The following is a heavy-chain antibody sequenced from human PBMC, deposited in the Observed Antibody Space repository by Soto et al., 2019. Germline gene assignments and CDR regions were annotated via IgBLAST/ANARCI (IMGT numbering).Heavy chain of an antibody. CDR2: ISGSGGST. V-gene: IGHV3-23*01. D-gene: IGHD6-13*01. Sequence: PGGSLRLSCAASGFTFSSYAMSWVRQAPGKGLEWVSAISGSGGSTYYADSVKGRFTISRDNSKNTLYLQMNSLRAEDTAVYYCAKAPKGNYYYGLGVWGQGTTVTVSS. CDR3: AKAPKGNYYYGLGV. J-gene: IGHJ6*02. CDR1: GFTFSSYA.